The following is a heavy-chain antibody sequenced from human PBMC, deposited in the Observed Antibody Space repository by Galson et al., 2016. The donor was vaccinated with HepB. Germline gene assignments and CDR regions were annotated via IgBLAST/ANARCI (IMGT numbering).Heavy chain of an antibody. Sequence: SLRLSCAASGFTFSMHDMHWVRQAPGKGLECVSVAGIDGNTYYPASVKGRFTISREDAKNSLYLQMNSLRVEDTAVYYCVRAEALLNGVFAYWGQGTLVTVSS. CDR2: AGIDGNT. D-gene: IGHD7-27*01. CDR1: GFTFSMHD. CDR3: VRAEALLNGVFAY. V-gene: IGHV3-13*01. J-gene: IGHJ4*02.